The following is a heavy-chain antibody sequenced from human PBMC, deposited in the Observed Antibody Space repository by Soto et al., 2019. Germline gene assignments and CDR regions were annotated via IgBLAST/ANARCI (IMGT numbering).Heavy chain of an antibody. D-gene: IGHD3-10*01. CDR1: GGSISSYC. CDR3: ARGANVLLWFGESTPGYYGMDV. Sequence: SETRDRGCTVSGGSISSYCWSWMRQPPGKGLEWIGYIYYSGSTNYNPSLKSRVTISVDTSKNQFSLKLSSVTAADTAVYYCARGANVLLWFGESTPGYYGMDVWGQGTTVTVSS. J-gene: IGHJ6*02. V-gene: IGHV4-59*01. CDR2: IYYSGST.